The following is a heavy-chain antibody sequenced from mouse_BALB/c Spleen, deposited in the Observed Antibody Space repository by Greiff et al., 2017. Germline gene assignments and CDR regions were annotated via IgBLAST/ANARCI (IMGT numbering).Heavy chain of an antibody. CDR3: ARQGRITTGMDY. CDR1: GFSLTSYG. V-gene: IGHV2-6-2*01. CDR2: IWSDGST. Sequence: QVQLQQSGPDLVAPSQSLSITCTVSGFSLTSYGVHWVRQPPGKGLEWLVVIWSDGSTTYNSALKSRLSISKDKSKSQVFLKMNSLQTDDTAMYYCARQGRITTGMDYWGQGTSVTVSS. D-gene: IGHD2-4*01. J-gene: IGHJ4*01.